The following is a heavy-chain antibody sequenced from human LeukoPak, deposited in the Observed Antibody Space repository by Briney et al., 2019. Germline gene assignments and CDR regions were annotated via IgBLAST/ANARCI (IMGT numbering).Heavy chain of an antibody. V-gene: IGHV3-23*01. CDR1: GFIFNTYA. D-gene: IGHD3-10*01. CDR3: AKDRISYTTSPGELSH. CDR2: IRGSGEST. J-gene: IGHJ1*01. Sequence: EGSLRLSCAASGFIFNTYAMSWVRQAPGKGLEWVSTIRGSGESTHYADSVQGRFTISRDNSLYTVYLQMDSLRGDDTAVYYCAKDRISYTTSPGELSHWGQGTLVIVSS.